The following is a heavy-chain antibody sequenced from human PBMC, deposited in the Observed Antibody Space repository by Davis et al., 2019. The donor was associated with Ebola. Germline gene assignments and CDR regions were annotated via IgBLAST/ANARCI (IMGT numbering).Heavy chain of an antibody. CDR1: GFTFSTYS. Sequence: PGASLRLSCAASGFTFSTYSMSWVRQAPGKGLEWVSSISSDSDYIYYADSAKGRFTISRDNAKNSLYLQMNSLRAEDTAVYYCARDRPLDFFFGDYYGMDVWGQGTTVTVSS. CDR2: ISSDSDYI. D-gene: IGHD3-16*01. V-gene: IGHV3-21*01. J-gene: IGHJ6*02. CDR3: ARDRPLDFFFGDYYGMDV.